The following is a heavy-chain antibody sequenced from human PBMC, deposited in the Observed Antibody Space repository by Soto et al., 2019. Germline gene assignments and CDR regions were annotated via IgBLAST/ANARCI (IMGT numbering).Heavy chain of an antibody. CDR1: GGSISSGGYY. D-gene: IGHD3-10*01. V-gene: IGHV4-31*03. Sequence: QVQLQESGPGLVKPSQTLSLTCTVSGGSISSGGYYWSWIRQHPGKGLEWIGYIYYSGSTYYNPSLKSRVTISVDTSKNQFSLKLSSVTAADTAVYYCARARPITMVRGVRLVYYGMDVWGQGTTVTVSS. CDR3: ARARPITMVRGVRLVYYGMDV. J-gene: IGHJ6*02. CDR2: IYYSGST.